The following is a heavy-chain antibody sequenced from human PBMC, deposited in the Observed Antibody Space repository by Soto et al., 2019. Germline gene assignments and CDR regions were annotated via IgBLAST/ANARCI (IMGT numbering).Heavy chain of an antibody. D-gene: IGHD1-26*01. CDR1: GFFFSSYT. J-gene: IGHJ4*02. CDR2: FSATSENT. V-gene: IGHV3-23*01. Sequence: EVQLLESGGGLVQPGGSLRLSCVGSGFFFSSYTMTWVRQAPGKGLEWVSSFSATSENTYYADSVRGRFTISRDHSKNTLFLQMNSLTAEDTAMYYCAKARDQTWVRLPFDYWGQGILVIVSS. CDR3: AKARDQTWVRLPFDY.